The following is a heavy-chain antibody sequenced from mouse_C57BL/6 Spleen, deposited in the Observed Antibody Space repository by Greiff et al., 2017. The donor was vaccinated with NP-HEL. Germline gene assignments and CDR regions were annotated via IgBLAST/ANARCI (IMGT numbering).Heavy chain of an antibody. CDR2: ISSGSSTT. Sequence: EVQVVEPGGGLVKPGGSLKLSCAASGFTFSDYGMHWVRQAPEKGLEWVAYISSGSSTTYYADTVKGRVTISSDNATNTLFLQMTSLRSEDTAMYYCARPGDCGVRDMDYWGQGTSVTVSS. CDR1: GFTFSDYG. V-gene: IGHV5-17*01. CDR3: ARPGDCGVRDMDY. J-gene: IGHJ4*01.